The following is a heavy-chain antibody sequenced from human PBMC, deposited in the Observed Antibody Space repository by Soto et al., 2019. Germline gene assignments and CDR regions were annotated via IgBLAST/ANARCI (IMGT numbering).Heavy chain of an antibody. V-gene: IGHV3-9*01. CDR1: GFTFDDYA. Sequence: PGGSLRLSCAASGFTFDDYAMHWVRQAPGKGLEWVSGISWNSGSIGYADSVKGRFTISRDNAKNSLYLQMNSLRAEDTALYYCAKGLDRAYYYYGMAVWGKGTTVTASS. CDR3: AKGLDRAYYYYGMAV. CDR2: ISWNSGSI. J-gene: IGHJ6*04. D-gene: IGHD3-16*01.